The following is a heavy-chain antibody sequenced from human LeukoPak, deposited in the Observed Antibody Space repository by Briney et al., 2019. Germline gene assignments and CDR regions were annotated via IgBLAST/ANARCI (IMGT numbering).Heavy chain of an antibody. CDR1: GFTFSSYA. CDR2: ISSSGGST. CDR3: ARDRHLLDGAFAS. D-gene: IGHD1-1*01. V-gene: IGHV3-23*01. J-gene: IGHJ4*02. Sequence: GGSLRLSCGASGFTFSSYAMSWVRQAPGKGLEWVSAISSSGGSTYYADSVKGRFTISRDNSKNTLYLQMLSLRAEDTAVYYCARDRHLLDGAFASWGQGTPVTVSS.